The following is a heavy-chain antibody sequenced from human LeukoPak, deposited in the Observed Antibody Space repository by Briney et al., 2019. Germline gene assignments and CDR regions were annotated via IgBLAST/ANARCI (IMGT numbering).Heavy chain of an antibody. D-gene: IGHD6-13*01. CDR3: ARLVRGSSWYRDPLLPFDY. V-gene: IGHV4-39*01. Sequence: SETLSLTCTVSGGSISSSSYYWGWIRQPPGKGLEWIGSIYYSGSTYYNPSLKSRVTISVDTSKNQFSLKLSSVTAADTAVYYCARLVRGSSWYRDPLLPFDYWGQGTLVTVSS. CDR1: GGSISSSSYY. CDR2: IYYSGST. J-gene: IGHJ4*02.